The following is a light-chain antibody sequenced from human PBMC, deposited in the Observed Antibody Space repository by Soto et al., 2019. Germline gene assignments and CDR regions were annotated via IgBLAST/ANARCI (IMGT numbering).Light chain of an antibody. CDR2: AAS. V-gene: IGKV3-20*01. Sequence: EIVLTHSPGTLSLSPGERATLSCRASQSVNSDYLAWYQQKPGQAPRLLIYAASSRATGIPDRFSGSGSGTDFTLTITRLEPEDFAVYYCQQYGGSPFTFGPGTKVDI. J-gene: IGKJ3*01. CDR1: QSVNSDY. CDR3: QQYGGSPFT.